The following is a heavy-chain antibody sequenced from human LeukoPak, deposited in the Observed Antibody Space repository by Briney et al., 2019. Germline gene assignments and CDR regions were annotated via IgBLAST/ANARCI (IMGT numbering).Heavy chain of an antibody. CDR3: ARDATAGYSSG. J-gene: IGHJ4*02. Sequence: PGGSLRLSCAASGFTVSSKYMSWVRQAPGKGLEWDSVIYSGGGTYYADSVKGRFTISRDNSKNTLYLQMNSLRAEDTAVYYCARDATAGYSSGWGQGTLVTVSS. D-gene: IGHD6-19*01. CDR2: IYSGGGT. V-gene: IGHV3-66*02. CDR1: GFTVSSKY.